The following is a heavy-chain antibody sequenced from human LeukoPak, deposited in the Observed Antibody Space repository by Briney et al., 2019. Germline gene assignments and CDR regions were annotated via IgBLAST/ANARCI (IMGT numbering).Heavy chain of an antibody. V-gene: IGHV4-59*01. CDR1: GGSINNYF. CDR2: ISYSGNT. CDR3: ARSRTGWDAFDI. D-gene: IGHD6-19*01. J-gene: IGHJ3*02. Sequence: PSETLSLTCTVSGGSINNYFWSWIQQPPGKGLEWIGYISYSGNTNYNPSLQSRVTISVDTSKNQFSLRLSSVTAADTAVYYCARSRTGWDAFDIWGQGTMVTVSS.